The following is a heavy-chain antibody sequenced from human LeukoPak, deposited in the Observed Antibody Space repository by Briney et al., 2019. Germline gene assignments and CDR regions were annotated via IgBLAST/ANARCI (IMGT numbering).Heavy chain of an antibody. Sequence: GGSLRLSCTASGFTFGDYAMSWFRQAPGKGLEWVGFIRSNAYGGTTEYAASVKGRFTISRDDSKSIAYLQMNSLKTEDTAVYYCTRYDFWSGYPSWGQGTLVTVSS. J-gene: IGHJ4*02. CDR3: TRYDFWSGYPS. V-gene: IGHV3-49*03. D-gene: IGHD3-3*01. CDR2: IRSNAYGGTT. CDR1: GFTFGDYA.